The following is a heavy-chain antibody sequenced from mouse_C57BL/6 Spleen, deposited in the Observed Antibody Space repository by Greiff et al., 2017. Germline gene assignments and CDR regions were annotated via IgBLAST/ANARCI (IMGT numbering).Heavy chain of an antibody. CDR1: GYSITSGYY. V-gene: IGHV3-6*01. J-gene: IGHJ4*01. D-gene: IGHD1-1*01. Sequence: EVQLQESGPGLVKPSQSLSLTCSVTGYSITSGYYWNWIRQFPGNKLEWMGYISYDGSNNYNPSLKNRISITRDTSKNQFFLKLNSVTTEDTATYYCAREGTTVVVPGAMDYWGQGTSVTVSS. CDR3: AREGTTVVVPGAMDY. CDR2: ISYDGSN.